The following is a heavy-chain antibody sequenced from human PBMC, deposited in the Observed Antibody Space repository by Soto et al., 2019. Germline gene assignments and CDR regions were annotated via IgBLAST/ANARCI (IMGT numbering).Heavy chain of an antibody. CDR2: IIPIFGTA. V-gene: IGHV1-69*12. CDR1: GGTFSSYA. Sequence: QVQLVQSGAEVKKPGSSVKVSCKASGGTFSSYAISWVRQAPGQGLEWMGGIIPIFGTANYAQKFQGRVTISAEESTSTAYRELSSLRSEDMAVYYCARDLTDRQLASFDYWGQGTLVTVSS. D-gene: IGHD6-13*01. CDR3: ARDLTDRQLASFDY. J-gene: IGHJ4*02.